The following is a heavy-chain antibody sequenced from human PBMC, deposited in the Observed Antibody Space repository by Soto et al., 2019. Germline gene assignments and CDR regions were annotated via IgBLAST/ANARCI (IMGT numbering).Heavy chain of an antibody. D-gene: IGHD2-2*01. J-gene: IGHJ6*03. CDR2: IYYSGST. CDR3: ARGRPQKGGYCSSTSCYSYYYYYMDV. CDR1: GGSISSDY. V-gene: IGHV4-59*01. Sequence: SETLSLTCTVSGGSISSDYWSWIRQPPEKGLEWIGYIYYSGSTNYNPSLKSRVTISVDTSKNQFSLKLSSVTAADTAVYYCARGRPQKGGYCSSTSCYSYYYYYMDVWGKGTTVTVSS.